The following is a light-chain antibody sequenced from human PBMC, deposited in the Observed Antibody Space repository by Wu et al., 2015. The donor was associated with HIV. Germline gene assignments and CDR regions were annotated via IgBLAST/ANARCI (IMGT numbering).Light chain of an antibody. Sequence: DILLTQSPGTLSLSPGERATLSCRASQSITSNYLAWYQQRPGQAPRLLIFDASLRATGIPARFSGSGSGTDFTLTISSLEAEDFAVYYCQQRSDGPLTFGQGTRLEIK. CDR3: QQRSDGPLT. J-gene: IGKJ5*01. CDR1: QSITSNY. V-gene: IGKV3D-20*02. CDR2: DAS.